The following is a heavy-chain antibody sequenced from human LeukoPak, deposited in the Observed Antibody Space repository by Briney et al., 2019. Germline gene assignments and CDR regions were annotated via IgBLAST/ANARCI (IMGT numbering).Heavy chain of an antibody. J-gene: IGHJ4*02. CDR2: IYPGDSDT. CDR3: ARRARYCSGANCFYFDY. Sequence: GESLNISCKGSGYIFTSYWIVWVRQLPGKGLEWMGIIYPGDSDTRYRPSFQGQVTISADKSIDTAYLQWSSPKASDSAMYYCARRARYCSGANCFYFDYWGQGTLVTVSS. CDR1: GYIFTSYW. V-gene: IGHV5-51*01. D-gene: IGHD2-15*01.